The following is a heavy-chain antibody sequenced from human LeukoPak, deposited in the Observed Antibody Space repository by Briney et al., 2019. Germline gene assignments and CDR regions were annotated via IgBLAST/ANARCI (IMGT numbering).Heavy chain of an antibody. Sequence: PRGSLRLSCAASGFTFSSYGMHWVRQAPGKGLEWVAVIWYDGSNKYYADSVKGRFTISRDNSKNTLYLQMNSLRAEDTAVYYCARAEQQLEYFDYWGQGTLVTVSS. V-gene: IGHV3-33*01. CDR1: GFTFSSYG. CDR3: ARAEQQLEYFDY. CDR2: IWYDGSNK. D-gene: IGHD6-13*01. J-gene: IGHJ4*02.